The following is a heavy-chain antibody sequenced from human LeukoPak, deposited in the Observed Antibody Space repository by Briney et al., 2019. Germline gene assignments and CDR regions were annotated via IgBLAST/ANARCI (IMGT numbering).Heavy chain of an antibody. V-gene: IGHV3-21*01. CDR2: ISSSSSYR. CDR1: GFTFSRYS. D-gene: IGHD2-21*01. Sequence: GGSLTLSCAASGFTFSRYSLYWVRQAPGKGLEWVSSISSSSSYRYYADSVKGRFTISRDNAKNSLHLQMNSLRAEDTAVYYCMSYSGGSNVYSGHGTLVTVSS. J-gene: IGHJ4*01. CDR3: MSYSGGSNVY.